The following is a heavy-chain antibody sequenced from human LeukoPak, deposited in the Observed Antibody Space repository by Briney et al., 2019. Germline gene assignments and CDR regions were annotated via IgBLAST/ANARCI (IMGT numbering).Heavy chain of an antibody. J-gene: IGHJ4*02. Sequence: GSLRLSCAASGFTFSSYWMHWVRQAPGKGLVWVSRINSDGSSTSYADSVKGRFTISRDNAKNTLYLQMNSLRAEDTAVYYCARVALYGSGLADYWGQGTLVTVSA. CDR2: INSDGSST. D-gene: IGHD6-19*01. CDR1: GFTFSSYW. CDR3: ARVALYGSGLADY. V-gene: IGHV3-74*01.